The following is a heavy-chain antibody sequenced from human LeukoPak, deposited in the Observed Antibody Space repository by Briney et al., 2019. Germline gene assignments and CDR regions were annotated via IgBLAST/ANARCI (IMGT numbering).Heavy chain of an antibody. V-gene: IGHV1-69*13. CDR3: ARVMRPDLFGVVTALDY. CDR2: IIPIFGTA. D-gene: IGHD3-3*01. J-gene: IGHJ4*02. CDR1: GGTFSIYA. Sequence: SVKVSCKASGGTFSIYAISWVRQAPGQGLEWMGGIIPIFGTANYAQKFQGRVTITADESTSTAYMELSSLRSEDTAVYYCARVMRPDLFGVVTALDYWGQGTLVTVSS.